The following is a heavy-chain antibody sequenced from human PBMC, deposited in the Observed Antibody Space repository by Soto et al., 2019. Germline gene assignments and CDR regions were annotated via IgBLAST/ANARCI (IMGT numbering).Heavy chain of an antibody. D-gene: IGHD6-19*01. V-gene: IGHV3-23*01. CDR3: AKDRGAGGRFSGIAVAGIPS. CDR2: ISGGGGNT. J-gene: IGHJ5*02. Sequence: EVQLLESGGGLVQPGGSLRLSCAASGFTFSSYAMSWVRQTPGKGLEWVSGISGGGGNTYYADSVTGRFTISRENSRNTLYLQMNSLRAADTAISYCAKDRGAGGRFSGIAVAGIPSWGQGTLVTVSS. CDR1: GFTFSSYA.